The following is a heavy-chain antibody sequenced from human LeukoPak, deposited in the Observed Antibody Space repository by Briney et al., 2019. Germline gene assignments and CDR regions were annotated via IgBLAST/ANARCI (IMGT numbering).Heavy chain of an antibody. CDR3: ARTRAGWGPFDY. CDR1: GFTFSSYG. V-gene: IGHV3-30*03. CDR2: ISYDGSNK. D-gene: IGHD7-27*01. J-gene: IGHJ4*02. Sequence: GGSLRLSCAASGFTFSSYGMHWVRQAPGKGLEWVAVISYDGSNKYYADSVKGRFTISRDNSKNTLYLQMNSLRAEDTAVYYCARTRAGWGPFDYWGQGTLVTVSS.